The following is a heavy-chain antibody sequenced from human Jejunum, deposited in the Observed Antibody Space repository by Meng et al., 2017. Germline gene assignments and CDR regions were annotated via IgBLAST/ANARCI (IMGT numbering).Heavy chain of an antibody. Sequence: GESLKISCAASGFAFEKYGMSWVRQRPGKGLEWVSGINWNGANTGYADPGRFTISRDNAKNVLFLQMNSLSPDDTALYYCTRGGPGNYDSSFPEAFDVWGQGTMVTVSS. J-gene: IGHJ3*01. CDR2: INWNGANT. CDR1: GFAFEKYG. V-gene: IGHV3-20*04. CDR3: TRGGPGNYDSSFPEAFDV. D-gene: IGHD3-22*01.